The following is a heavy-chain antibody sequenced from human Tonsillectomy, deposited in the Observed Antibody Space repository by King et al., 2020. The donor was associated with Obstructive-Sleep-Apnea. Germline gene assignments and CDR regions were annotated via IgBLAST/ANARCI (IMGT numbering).Heavy chain of an antibody. Sequence: VQLVESGGGVVQPGRSLRLSCAASGFTFSSYGMHWVRQAPGKGLEWVAVIWYDGSYKYYADSVKGRFTISRDNSKNTVYLQMDSLRAEDTAVYYCARGAHTTITSRYDYWGQGTLVTVSS. CDR1: GFTFSSYG. CDR3: ARGAHTTITSRYDY. D-gene: IGHD1-20*01. CDR2: IWYDGSYK. V-gene: IGHV3-33*01. J-gene: IGHJ4*02.